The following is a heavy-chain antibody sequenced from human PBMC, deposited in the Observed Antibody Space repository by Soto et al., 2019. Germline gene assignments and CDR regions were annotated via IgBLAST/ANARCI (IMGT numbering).Heavy chain of an antibody. V-gene: IGHV3-74*01. CDR2: INSDGSST. D-gene: IGHD5-12*01. Sequence: GGSLRLSCAASGFTFSSYWMHWVRQAPGKGLVWVSRINSDGSSTSYADSVKGRFTISRDNAKNTLYLQMNSLRAEDTAVYYCARGKWLRSQGYYFDYWGQGTLVTVSS. CDR3: ARGKWLRSQGYYFDY. CDR1: GFTFSSYW. J-gene: IGHJ4*02.